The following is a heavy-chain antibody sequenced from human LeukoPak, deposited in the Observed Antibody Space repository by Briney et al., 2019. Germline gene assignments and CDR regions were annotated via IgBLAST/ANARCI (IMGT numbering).Heavy chain of an antibody. J-gene: IGHJ6*02. V-gene: IGHV3-30-3*01. CDR2: LSSDGGNK. D-gene: IGHD6-13*01. Sequence: PGGSLRLSCAASGFTFSSYPMHWVRQAPGKGLEWVAILSSDGGNKRYADSVQGRFTISRDNFKNTLYLQMNSLTAEDTAIYYCARVDSRSIKQHPYGMDVWGQGTTVTVSS. CDR3: ARVDSRSIKQHPYGMDV. CDR1: GFTFSSYP.